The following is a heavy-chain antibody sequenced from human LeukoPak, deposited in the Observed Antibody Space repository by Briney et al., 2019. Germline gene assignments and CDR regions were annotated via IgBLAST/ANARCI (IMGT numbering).Heavy chain of an antibody. V-gene: IGHV4-59*08. CDR1: GGSISSYY. Sequence: PSETLSLTCTVSGGSISSYYWGWIRQPPGKGLEWIGYIYDSGSTDYNPSLKSRVTISVDTSKNQFSLKVNSVTAADSAVYYCARRIRTSLILDSWGQGTLVTVSS. J-gene: IGHJ4*02. D-gene: IGHD1-7*01. CDR2: IYDSGST. CDR3: ARRIRTSLILDS.